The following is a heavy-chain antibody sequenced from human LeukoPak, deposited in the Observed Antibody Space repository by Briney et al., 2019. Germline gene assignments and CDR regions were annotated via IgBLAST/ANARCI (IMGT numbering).Heavy chain of an antibody. V-gene: IGHV3-9*01. CDR3: AKEPVDTAMVYYFDY. CDR1: GFTFDDYA. D-gene: IGHD5-18*01. J-gene: IGHJ4*02. Sequence: GGSLRLSCAASGFTFDDYAMHWVRQAPGKGLEWVSGISWNSGSIGYADSVKGRFIISRDNAKNSLYLQMNSLRAEDTALYYCAKEPVDTAMVYYFDYWGQGTLVTVSS. CDR2: ISWNSGSI.